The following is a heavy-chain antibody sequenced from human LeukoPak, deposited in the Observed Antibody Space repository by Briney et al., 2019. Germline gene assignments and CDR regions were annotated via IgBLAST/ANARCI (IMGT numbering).Heavy chain of an antibody. V-gene: IGHV1-24*01. CDR2: FDPEDGET. D-gene: IGHD3-9*01. J-gene: IGHJ4*02. Sequence: ASVKVSCKVSGYTLTELSMHWVRQAPGKGLEWMGGFDPEDGETIYAQKFQDRVTMTEDTSTDTAYMELSSLTSEDTAVYYCATDWGAKIRFFDWLFGNWGQGTLVTVSS. CDR1: GYTLTELS. CDR3: ATDWGAKIRFFDWLFGN.